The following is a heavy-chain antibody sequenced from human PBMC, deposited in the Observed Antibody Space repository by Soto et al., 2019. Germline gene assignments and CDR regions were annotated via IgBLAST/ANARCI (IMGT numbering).Heavy chain of an antibody. V-gene: IGHV3-30*03. CDR3: ARPDYYDSSGYPDY. CDR2: ISYDGSNK. Sequence: PGGSLRLSCAASGFTFSSYGMHWVRQAPGKGLEWVAVISYDGSNKYYADSVKGRFTISRDNSKNTLYLQMNSLRAEDTAVYYCARPDYYDSSGYPDYFGQGT. CDR1: GFTFSSYG. D-gene: IGHD3-22*01. J-gene: IGHJ4*02.